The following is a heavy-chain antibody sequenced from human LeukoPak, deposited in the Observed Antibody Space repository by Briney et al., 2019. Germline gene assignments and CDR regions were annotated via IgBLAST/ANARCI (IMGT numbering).Heavy chain of an antibody. J-gene: IGHJ4*02. V-gene: IGHV4-34*01. Sequence: SETLSLTCAVYGGSFSGYYWSWIRQPPGKGLEWIGEINHSGSTNYNPSLKSRVTISVDTSKNQFSLKLSSVTAADTAVYYCARGLLYYYDSSGYSLHFDYWGQGTLVTVS. CDR2: INHSGST. D-gene: IGHD3-22*01. CDR3: ARGLLYYYDSSGYSLHFDY. CDR1: GGSFSGYY.